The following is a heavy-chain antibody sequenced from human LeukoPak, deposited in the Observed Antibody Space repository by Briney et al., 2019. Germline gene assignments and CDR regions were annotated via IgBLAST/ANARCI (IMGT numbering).Heavy chain of an antibody. J-gene: IGHJ4*02. CDR1: GYTFTSYD. CDR3: ARVQGRLRFVSY. D-gene: IGHD3-16*01. Sequence: ASVKVSCKASGYTFTSYDINWVRQATGQGLEWMGWMNLNSGNTGYAQKLQGRVTMTRNTSISTAYMELSSLRSEDTAVYYCARVQGRLRFVSYWGQGTLVTVSS. V-gene: IGHV1-8*01. CDR2: MNLNSGNT.